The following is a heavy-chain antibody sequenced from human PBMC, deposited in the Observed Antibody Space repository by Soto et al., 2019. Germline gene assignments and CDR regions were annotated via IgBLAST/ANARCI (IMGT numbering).Heavy chain of an antibody. V-gene: IGHV1-8*01. CDR2: LNPHSGDT. Sequence: QVQLVQSGAEVKKPGASVKVSCKASGYTFSRYDINWVRQATGQGLEWMGWLNPHSGDTGYAQKFHGRITLTRNTSINTDYIELSSLTSDDTAVYYCATSGGGWYLYWGKGTLVTVSS. CDR3: ATSGGGWYLY. J-gene: IGHJ4*02. D-gene: IGHD6-19*01. CDR1: GYTFSRYD.